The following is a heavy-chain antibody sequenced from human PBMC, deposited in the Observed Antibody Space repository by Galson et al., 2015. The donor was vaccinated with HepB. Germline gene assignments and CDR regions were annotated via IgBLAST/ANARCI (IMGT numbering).Heavy chain of an antibody. J-gene: IGHJ4*02. Sequence: SLRLSCAASGFTFSSYGMHWVRQAPGKGLEWVAFIRYDGSNKYYADSVKGRFTISRDNSKNTLYLQMNSLRAEDTAVYYCAKGEAGTTVRGASFFDYWGQGTLVTVSS. CDR1: GFTFSSYG. CDR3: AKGEAGTTVRGASFFDY. V-gene: IGHV3-30*02. CDR2: IRYDGSNK. D-gene: IGHD3-10*01.